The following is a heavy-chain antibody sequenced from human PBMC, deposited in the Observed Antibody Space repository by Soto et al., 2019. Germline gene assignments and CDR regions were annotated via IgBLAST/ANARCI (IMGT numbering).Heavy chain of an antibody. D-gene: IGHD1-26*01. V-gene: IGHV1-18*01. CDR1: GYTFTSYG. CDR2: ISAYNGNT. J-gene: IGHJ5*02. Sequence: QVQLEQSGAEVKKPGASVKVSCKASGYTFTSYGISWVRQAPGQGLEWMGRISAYNGNTNCAQKLQGRVTMTTDTSTSTAYRELRRPRSDDTAVYYCARVVGALGHWFDPWGQGTLVTVSS. CDR3: ARVVGALGHWFDP.